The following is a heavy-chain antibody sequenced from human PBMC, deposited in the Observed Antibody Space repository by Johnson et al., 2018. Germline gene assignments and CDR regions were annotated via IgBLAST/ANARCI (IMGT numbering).Heavy chain of an antibody. Sequence: VQLVESGGGVVQPGRSXRLSCVASGFTFSSYAMSWVRQAPGKGLEWVSAISGSGGSTYYADSVKGRFTISRDNSKNTLYLQMNSLRAEDTAVYYCAKPSGAYYYYGMDVWGQGTTVTVSS. CDR1: GFTFSSYA. V-gene: IGHV3-23*04. J-gene: IGHJ6*02. D-gene: IGHD3-10*01. CDR3: AKPSGAYYYYGMDV. CDR2: ISGSGGST.